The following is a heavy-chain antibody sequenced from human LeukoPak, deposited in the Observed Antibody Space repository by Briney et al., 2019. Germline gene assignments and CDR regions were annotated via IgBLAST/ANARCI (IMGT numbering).Heavy chain of an antibody. Sequence: ASVKVSCKASGYIFTGYYVHWVRQAPGQGLECMGRINPITGSTNHVQKFQGRVTMTTNTAISEACMELTGLRSDDTAVYYCARGPSGYANGFDYWGQGTLSPSPQ. CDR3: ARGPSGYANGFDY. V-gene: IGHV1-2*06. J-gene: IGHJ4*02. CDR1: GYIFTGYY. D-gene: IGHD5-12*01. CDR2: INPITGST.